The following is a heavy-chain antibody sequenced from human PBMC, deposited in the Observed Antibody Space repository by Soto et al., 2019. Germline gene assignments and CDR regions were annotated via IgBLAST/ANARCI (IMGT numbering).Heavy chain of an antibody. CDR3: ALGGSGWYSGGFDY. CDR2: ISYDGSNK. J-gene: IGHJ4*02. V-gene: IGHV3-30-3*01. CDR1: GFTFSSYA. D-gene: IGHD6-19*01. Sequence: QVQLVESRGGMVQPGRSLRLSCAASGFTFSSYAMHWVRQAPGKGLEWVAVISYDGSNKYYADSVKGRFTISRDNSKNTLYLQMNSLSAEDTAVYYCALGGSGWYSGGFDYWGQGTLVTVSS.